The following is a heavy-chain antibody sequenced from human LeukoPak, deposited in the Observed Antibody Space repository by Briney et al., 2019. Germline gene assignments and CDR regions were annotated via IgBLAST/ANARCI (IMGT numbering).Heavy chain of an antibody. V-gene: IGHV3-23*01. CDR2: IRPDGDRT. J-gene: IGHJ4*02. D-gene: IGHD6-19*01. CDR1: GFTFSTYA. Sequence: VGSLRLCCAASGFTFSTYAITWVRQGPGKGLEWVSAIRPDGDRTYYANSVRGRFTISRDNSKDTVYLQINGLRVEDTAVYYCAREQSGTRGWYTVDYWGQGTLVTVP. CDR3: AREQSGTRGWYTVDY.